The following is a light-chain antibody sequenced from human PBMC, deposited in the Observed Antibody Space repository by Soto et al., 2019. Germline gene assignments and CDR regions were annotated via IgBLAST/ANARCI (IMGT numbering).Light chain of an antibody. J-gene: IGKJ4*01. Sequence: EIVLTQSPGTLSLSPGERATLSCRASQSISSTYLAWYQQKRGQAPRLLIYGASSRATGIPDRFSGSGSGTDFTLTISRLEAEDFALDYCQQYGGSLTFGGGTKVEIK. CDR2: GAS. CDR3: QQYGGSLT. CDR1: QSISSTY. V-gene: IGKV3-20*01.